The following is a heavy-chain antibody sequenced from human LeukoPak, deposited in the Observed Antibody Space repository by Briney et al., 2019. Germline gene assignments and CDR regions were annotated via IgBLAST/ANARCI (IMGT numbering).Heavy chain of an antibody. Sequence: PSETLSLTCAVYGGSFSGYYWSWIRQPPGKGLEWIGEINHSGSTNYNPSLKSRVTISVDTSKNQLSLKLSSVTAADTAVYYCARGRRWLPGIAVAGTRWFDPWGQGTLVTVSS. J-gene: IGHJ5*02. CDR3: ARGRRWLPGIAVAGTRWFDP. CDR2: INHSGST. V-gene: IGHV4-34*01. CDR1: GGSFSGYY. D-gene: IGHD6-19*01.